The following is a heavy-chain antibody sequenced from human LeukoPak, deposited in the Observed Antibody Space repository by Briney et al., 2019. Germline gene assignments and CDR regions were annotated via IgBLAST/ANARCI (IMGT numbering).Heavy chain of an antibody. Sequence: ASVTVSCKVSGYTLTELSMHWVRQAPGKGLEWMGGFDPEDGETIYAQKFQGRVTMTEDTSTDTAYMELSSLGSEDTAVYYCATGVSYGSGSYYNAGFDYWGQGTLVTVSS. V-gene: IGHV1-24*01. D-gene: IGHD3-10*01. J-gene: IGHJ4*02. CDR2: FDPEDGET. CDR1: GYTLTELS. CDR3: ATGVSYGSGSYYNAGFDY.